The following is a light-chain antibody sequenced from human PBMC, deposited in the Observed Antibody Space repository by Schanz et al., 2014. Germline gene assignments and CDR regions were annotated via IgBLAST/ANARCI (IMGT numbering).Light chain of an antibody. CDR2: DVT. CDR1: SSDVGGYNY. V-gene: IGLV2-14*03. Sequence: QSALTQPASVSGSPGQSITISCTGTSSDVGGYNYVSWYQHHPGKAPRLMIYDVTKRPSGVPDRFSGSKSGNTASLTVSGLQAEDEADYYCSSYTSSSTVVFGGGTKLTVL. CDR3: SSYTSSSTVV. J-gene: IGLJ2*01.